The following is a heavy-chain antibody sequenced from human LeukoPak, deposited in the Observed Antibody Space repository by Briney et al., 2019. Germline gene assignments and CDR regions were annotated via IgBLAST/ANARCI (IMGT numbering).Heavy chain of an antibody. D-gene: IGHD6-19*01. Sequence: PGGSLRLSCAGTGFSFSSYAMSWVRQAPGKGLEWVSYIGGDGIRTYYADSLRGRFSISRDNSKNTLYLQINSLRAEDTAVYYCAKDPVIYHGGSGWHSFACWGQGTLVTVSS. V-gene: IGHV3-23*01. CDR3: AKDPVIYHGGSGWHSFAC. J-gene: IGHJ4*02. CDR2: IGGDGIRT. CDR1: GFSFSSYA.